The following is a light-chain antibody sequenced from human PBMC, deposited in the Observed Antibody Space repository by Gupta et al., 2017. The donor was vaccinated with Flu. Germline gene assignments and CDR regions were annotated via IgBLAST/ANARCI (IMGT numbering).Light chain of an antibody. V-gene: IGLV1-44*01. J-gene: IGLJ3*02. CDR3: GAWDDSLNGRWV. Sequence: QSVLPHPPSASGTPGQWVTISCSGSSSNIGSNTVNWYQQLPGTAPKLLIYSNNQRPSGVPDRFSGSKSGTSASLAISGLQSEDEDDYYCGAWDDSLNGRWVFGGGTKLTVL. CDR2: SNN. CDR1: SSNIGSNT.